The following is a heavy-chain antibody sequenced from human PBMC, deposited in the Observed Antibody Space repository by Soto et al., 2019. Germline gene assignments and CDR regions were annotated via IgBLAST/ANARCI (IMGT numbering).Heavy chain of an antibody. Sequence: QVQLVESGGGVVQPGRSLRLSCAASGFTFSSYGMHWVRQAPGKGLEWVAVISYDGSNKYYADSVKGRFTISRDNSKNTLYLQMNSLRAEDTAVYYCAKAAEWELRQIQHWGQGTLVTVSS. CDR3: AKAAEWELRQIQH. CDR1: GFTFSSYG. D-gene: IGHD1-26*01. CDR2: ISYDGSNK. J-gene: IGHJ1*01. V-gene: IGHV3-30*18.